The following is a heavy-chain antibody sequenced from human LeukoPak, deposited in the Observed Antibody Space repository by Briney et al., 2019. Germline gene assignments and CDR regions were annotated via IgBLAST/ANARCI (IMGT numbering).Heavy chain of an antibody. CDR1: GFTFGSSA. Sequence: GSLRLSCAASGFTFGSSAMSWVRQAPGKGPEWVSTFSRSGPDTYYADSVKGRFTISRDNSKNTLYLQMNSLRAEDTAVYYCAKDTRYFDWLSPLTAWGQGTLVTVSS. V-gene: IGHV3-23*01. J-gene: IGHJ5*02. D-gene: IGHD3-9*01. CDR3: AKDTRYFDWLSPLTA. CDR2: FSRSGPDT.